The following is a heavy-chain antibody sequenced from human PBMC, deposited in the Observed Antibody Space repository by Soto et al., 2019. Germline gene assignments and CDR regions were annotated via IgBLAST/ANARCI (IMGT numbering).Heavy chain of an antibody. CDR2: ISGSGGST. V-gene: IGHV3-23*01. D-gene: IGHD3-10*01. Sequence: GGSLRLSCAAFGFTFSSYAMSWVRQAPGKGLEWVSAISGSGGSTYYADSVKGRFTISRDNSKNTLYLQMNSLRAEDTAVYYCAKALGEGSGSYYNNYYYYYYMDVWGKGTTVTVSS. J-gene: IGHJ6*03. CDR1: GFTFSSYA. CDR3: AKALGEGSGSYYNNYYYYYYMDV.